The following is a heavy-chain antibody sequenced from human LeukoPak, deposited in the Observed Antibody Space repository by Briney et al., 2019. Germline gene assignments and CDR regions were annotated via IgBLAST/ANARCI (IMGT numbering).Heavy chain of an antibody. V-gene: IGHV3-20*04. CDR1: GFTFDDYG. CDR2: INWNGGST. CDR3: AREVGGVAEVRGPNTYYYYYMDV. D-gene: IGHD3-10*01. Sequence: GGSLRLSCAASGFTFDDYGMSWVRQAPGKGLEWVSGINWNGGSTGYADSVKGRFTISRDNAKNSLYLQMNSLRAEDTAVYYCAREVGGVAEVRGPNTYYYYYMDVWGKGTTVTISS. J-gene: IGHJ6*03.